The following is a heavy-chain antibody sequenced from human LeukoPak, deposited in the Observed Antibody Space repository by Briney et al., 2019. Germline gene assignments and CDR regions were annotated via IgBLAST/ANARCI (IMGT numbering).Heavy chain of an antibody. V-gene: IGHV4-59*01. D-gene: IGHD3-9*01. CDR2: IYYTGST. CDR3: ARVGTYNDILSFDP. Sequence: SETLSLTSTVSGGSTSYYYGTWIRQSPGKGLEWIGQIYYTGSTYYNPSLKRRVTISVDTSRNQFSLNLTSVTAADTAVYYCARVGTYNDILSFDPWGQGTLVTVSS. J-gene: IGHJ5*02. CDR1: GGSTSYYY.